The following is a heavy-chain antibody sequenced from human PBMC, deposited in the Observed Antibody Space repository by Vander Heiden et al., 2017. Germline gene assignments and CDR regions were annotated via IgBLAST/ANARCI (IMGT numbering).Heavy chain of an antibody. D-gene: IGHD3-16*01. J-gene: IGHJ4*02. V-gene: IGHV2-5*01. CDR1: GFSLSTSRVG. CDR3: AHDEPRLGGLRC. CDR2: IYWNDDK. Sequence: QITLKESGPTLAKPTQTLTLTCTFSGFSLSTSRVGVGWIRQPPGKAPEWLALIYWNDDKRDSPSLKSRLTITKDTSKNQVVLTMTNMDPVDTATYYCAHDEPRLGGLRCWGQGTLVTVSS.